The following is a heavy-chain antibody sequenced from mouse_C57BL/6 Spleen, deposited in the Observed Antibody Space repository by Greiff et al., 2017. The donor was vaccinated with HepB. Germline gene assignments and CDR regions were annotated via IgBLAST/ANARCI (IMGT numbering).Heavy chain of an antibody. CDR3: ARWGYGSSSFDY. Sequence: QVHVKQPGAELVKPGASVKLSCKASGYTFTSYWMHWVKQRPGRGLEWIGRIDPKSGGTKYNEKFKSKATLTVDKPSSTAYMQLSSLTSEDSAVYYCARWGYGSSSFDYWGQGTTLTVSS. V-gene: IGHV1-72*01. J-gene: IGHJ2*01. CDR2: IDPKSGGT. CDR1: GYTFTSYW. D-gene: IGHD1-1*01.